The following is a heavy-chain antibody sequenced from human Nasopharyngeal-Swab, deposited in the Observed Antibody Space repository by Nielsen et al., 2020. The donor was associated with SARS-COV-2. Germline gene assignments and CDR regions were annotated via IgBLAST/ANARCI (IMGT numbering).Heavy chain of an antibody. CDR2: IIPIFGTA. Sequence: VRQMPGRGLGWMGGIIPIFGTANYAQKFQGRVTITADESTSTAYMELSSLRSEDTAVYYCARGGRTRIQLWQGPPYGMDVWGQGTTVTVSS. J-gene: IGHJ6*02. V-gene: IGHV1-69*01. D-gene: IGHD5-18*01. CDR3: ARGGRTRIQLWQGPPYGMDV.